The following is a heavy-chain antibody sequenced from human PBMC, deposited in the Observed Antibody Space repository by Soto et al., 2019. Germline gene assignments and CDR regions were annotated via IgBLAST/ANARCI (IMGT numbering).Heavy chain of an antibody. D-gene: IGHD4-17*01. V-gene: IGHV4-34*01. CDR2: INHSGST. CDR3: ARRGSYGDYYYYYGMDV. Sequence: SETLSLTCAVYGGSFSGYYWSWIRQPPGKGLEWIGEINHSGSTNYNPSLKSRVTISVDTSKNQFSLKLSSVTAADTAVYYCARRGSYGDYYYYYGMDVWGQGTTVTGSS. CDR1: GGSFSGYY. J-gene: IGHJ6*02.